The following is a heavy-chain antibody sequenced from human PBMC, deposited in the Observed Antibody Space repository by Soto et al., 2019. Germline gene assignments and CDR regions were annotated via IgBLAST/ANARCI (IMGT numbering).Heavy chain of an antibody. CDR2: ISYDGSNK. CDR3: AKDRVRPGGTYYFDY. CDR1: GFTFISYG. V-gene: IGHV3-30*18. D-gene: IGHD3-10*02. J-gene: IGHJ4*02. Sequence: PGGSLRLSCAASGFTFISYGMHWVRQAPGKGLEWVAVISYDGSNKYYADSVKGRFTISRDNSKNTLYLQMNSLRAEDTAVYYCAKDRVRPGGTYYFDYWGQGTLVTVSS.